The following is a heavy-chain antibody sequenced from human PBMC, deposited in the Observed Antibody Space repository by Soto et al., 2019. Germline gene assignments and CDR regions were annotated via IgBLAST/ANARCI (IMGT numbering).Heavy chain of an antibody. CDR3: AREGEMPYYYYGLDV. CDR1: GYTFTTYG. J-gene: IGHJ6*02. D-gene: IGHD3-16*01. V-gene: IGHV1-18*01. CDR2: ISGYNGHT. Sequence: QVQLVQSGAEVRKPGASVKVSCKASGYTFTTYGISWVRQAPGQGLEWMGWISGYNGHTKYAQKFQGRVTMTTDTSTSTVYMDLRSLRSDDTAVYYCAREGEMPYYYYGLDVWGQGNTVTVSS.